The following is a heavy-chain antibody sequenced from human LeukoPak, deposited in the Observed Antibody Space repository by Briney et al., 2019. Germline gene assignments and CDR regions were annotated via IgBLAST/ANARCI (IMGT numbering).Heavy chain of an antibody. CDR1: GFTFNSYR. V-gene: IGHV3-7*03. D-gene: IGHD3-3*01. CDR3: AKSRYDFWSGYSLYYFDS. J-gene: IGHJ4*02. Sequence: GGSLRLSCAASGFTFNSYRMNWVRQAPGKGLEWEANIKQDGAEKYYVDSVKGRFTISRDNAKSSLYLQMNSLRAEDTAVYYCAKSRYDFWSGYSLYYFDSWGQGTLVTVSS. CDR2: IKQDGAEK.